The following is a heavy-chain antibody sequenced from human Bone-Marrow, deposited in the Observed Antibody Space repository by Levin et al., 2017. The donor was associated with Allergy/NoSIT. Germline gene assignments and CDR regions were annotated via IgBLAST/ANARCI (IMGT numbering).Heavy chain of an antibody. D-gene: IGHD2-15*01. CDR2: ISAYNGNT. Sequence: ASVKVSCKASGYTFTSYGISWVRQAPGQGLEWMGWISAYNGNTNYAQKLQGRVTMTTDTSTSTAYMELRSLRSDDTAVYYCARVIFGGGGYYYYGMDVWGQGTTVTVSS. V-gene: IGHV1-18*01. CDR3: ARVIFGGGGYYYYGMDV. J-gene: IGHJ6*02. CDR1: GYTFTSYG.